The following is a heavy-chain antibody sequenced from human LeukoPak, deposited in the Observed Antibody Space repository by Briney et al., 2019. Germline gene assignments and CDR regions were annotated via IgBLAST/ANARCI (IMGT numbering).Heavy chain of an antibody. J-gene: IGHJ3*02. CDR1: GFTFSDYY. Sequence: PGGSLRLSCAASGFTFSDYYMSWIRQAPGKGLEWVSYISSSGSTIYYADSVKGRFTISRDNAKNSLYLQMNSLRAEDTAVYYCARGCDSSSWYCAFGIWGQGTMVTVSS. V-gene: IGHV3-11*01. CDR3: ARGCDSSSWYCAFGI. CDR2: ISSSGSTI. D-gene: IGHD6-13*01.